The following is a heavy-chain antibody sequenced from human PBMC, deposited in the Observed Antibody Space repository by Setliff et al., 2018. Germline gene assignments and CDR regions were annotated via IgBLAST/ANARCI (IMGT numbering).Heavy chain of an antibody. CDR1: GFTFSSYG. D-gene: IGHD5-18*01. CDR3: AKDLGNTYGRENFFDS. V-gene: IGHV3-33*06. Sequence: GGSLRLSCAASGFTFSSYGMHWVRQAPGKGLEWVAVIWSHGGLKSYVDSVKGRFTIARDNSKNTLYLEMSILRAEDTAVYYCAKDLGNTYGRENFFDSWGQGTLVTVSS. CDR2: IWSHGGLK. J-gene: IGHJ4*02.